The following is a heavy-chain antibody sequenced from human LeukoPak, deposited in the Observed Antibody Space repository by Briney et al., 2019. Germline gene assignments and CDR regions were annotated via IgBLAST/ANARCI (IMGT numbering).Heavy chain of an antibody. CDR3: AKDRDCSSTSCYLTEGYYYYYYMDV. V-gene: IGHV3-23*01. CDR1: GFTFSSYA. Sequence: PGGSLRLSCAASGFTFSSYAVAWVRQAPGKGLQWVSTFRASGGGTNYADSVKGRFTISRDNSKNTLYLQMNSLRAEDTAVYYCAKDRDCSSTSCYLTEGYYYYYYMDVWGKGTTVTVSS. J-gene: IGHJ6*03. D-gene: IGHD2-2*01. CDR2: FRASGGGT.